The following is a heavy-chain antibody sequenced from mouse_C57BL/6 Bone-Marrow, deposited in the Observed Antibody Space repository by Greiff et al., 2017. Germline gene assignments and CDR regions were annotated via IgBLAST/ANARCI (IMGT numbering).Heavy chain of an antibody. J-gene: IGHJ2*01. V-gene: IGHV1-64*01. Sequence: QVQLQQPGAELVKPGASVKLSCKASGYTFTSYWMHWVKQRPGQGLEWIGMIHPNSGSTNYSEKFKSKATLTVDKSSSTAYMQLSSLTSEDSAVYYCARPLYYYGSSLDYWGQGTTLTVSS. CDR1: GYTFTSYW. CDR3: ARPLYYYGSSLDY. CDR2: IHPNSGST. D-gene: IGHD1-1*01.